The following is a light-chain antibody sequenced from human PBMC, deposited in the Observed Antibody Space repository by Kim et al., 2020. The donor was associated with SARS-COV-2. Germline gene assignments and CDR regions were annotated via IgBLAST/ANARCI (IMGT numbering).Light chain of an antibody. CDR3: SAWDRSLGAWV. Sequence: TATLTCTGDSNNVGDQGATWLQQHQGHPPKLLSYRNNNRPSGISERFSASRSGNTASLTITGLQPDDETDYYCSAWDRSLGAWVFGGGTKLTVL. CDR2: RNN. J-gene: IGLJ3*02. V-gene: IGLV10-54*04. CDR1: SNNVGDQG.